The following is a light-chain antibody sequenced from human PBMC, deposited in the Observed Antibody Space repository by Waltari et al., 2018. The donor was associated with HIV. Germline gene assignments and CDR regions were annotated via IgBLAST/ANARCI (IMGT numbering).Light chain of an antibody. CDR1: QSLLYRSNNENF. CDR2: WAS. Sequence: DIVMTQSPDSLAVSLGERATINCKSSQSLLYRSNNENFLAWYQQKPGQPPKLLIYWASTRDSGIPDRFSGSESGTDFNLTNSSLQAEDVAVYCCQQYYSSPRRFGQGTKVEIK. J-gene: IGKJ1*01. V-gene: IGKV4-1*01. CDR3: QQYYSSPRR.